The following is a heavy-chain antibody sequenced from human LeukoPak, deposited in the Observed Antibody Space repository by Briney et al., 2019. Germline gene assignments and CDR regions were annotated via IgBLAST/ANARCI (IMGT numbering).Heavy chain of an antibody. Sequence: ASVKVSCKASGYTFTSSYMHWVRQAPGQGLEWVGIINPSGGNTTYAQKFQGRVTMTRDMSTSTVYMELSSLRSEDTAVYYCARTRTPFDSSGPIDYWGQGTLVTVSS. CDR2: INPSGGNT. CDR1: GYTFTSSY. D-gene: IGHD3-22*01. J-gene: IGHJ4*02. V-gene: IGHV1-46*01. CDR3: ARTRTPFDSSGPIDY.